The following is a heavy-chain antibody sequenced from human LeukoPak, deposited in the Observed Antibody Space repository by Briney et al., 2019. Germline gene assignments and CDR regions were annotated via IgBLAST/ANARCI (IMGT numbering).Heavy chain of an antibody. CDR2: IYHTGSA. D-gene: IGHD2-2*01. V-gene: IGHV4-38-2*01. CDR3: ARYCTSTTCILRGFDY. Sequence: SETLSLTCSVSGYSFTSGHYWGWIRPPPGKGLEWIANIYHTGSAHYNPSLKSRVTISVDTSKTQFSLKLSSVTAADTAVYYCARYCTSTTCILRGFDYWGQGTLVTVSS. CDR1: GYSFTSGHY. J-gene: IGHJ4*02.